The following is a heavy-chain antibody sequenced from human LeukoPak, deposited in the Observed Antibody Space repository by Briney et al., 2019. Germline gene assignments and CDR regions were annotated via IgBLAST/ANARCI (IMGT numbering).Heavy chain of an antibody. CDR1: GFTFRSYD. V-gene: IGHV3-13*01. D-gene: IGHD6-13*01. CDR2: IGTAGEI. Sequence: GSLRLSCAAFGFTFRSYDMHWVRQATGKGLEWVSGIGTAGEIYYPGSVKGRFTISRENAKNSLCLQMNSLRAGDTAVYYCARAAYSSTWYSRYFDLWGRGTLVTVSS. J-gene: IGHJ2*01. CDR3: ARAAYSSTWYSRYFDL.